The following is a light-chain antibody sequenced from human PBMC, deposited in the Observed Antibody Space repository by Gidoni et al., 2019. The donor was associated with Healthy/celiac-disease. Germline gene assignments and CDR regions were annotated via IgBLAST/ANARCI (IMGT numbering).Light chain of an antibody. CDR3: QQRSNWPFT. Sequence: EIVLTPSPATLSLSPGERATLSCRASQSVSSYLAWYQQNPGQAPRLLIYDASNRAPGIPARFSGSGSGTDFTLTISSLEPEDFAVYYCQQRSNWPFTFGGGTKVEIK. J-gene: IGKJ4*01. CDR2: DAS. V-gene: IGKV3-11*01. CDR1: QSVSSY.